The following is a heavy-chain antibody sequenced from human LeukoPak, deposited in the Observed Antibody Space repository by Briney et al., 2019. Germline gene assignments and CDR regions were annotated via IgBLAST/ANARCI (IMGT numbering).Heavy chain of an antibody. CDR1: GGSISSYY. J-gene: IGHJ2*01. CDR2: IYYSGST. V-gene: IGHV4-59*01. D-gene: IGHD2-15*01. CDR3: ARETEVVAHYWYFDL. Sequence: PSETLSLTCTVSGGSISSYYWSWIRQPPRKGLEWIWYIYYSGSTNYNPSLKSRVNISVDTSKKQFSLTLSSVTAADTAVYYCARETEVVAHYWYFDLWGRGTLVTVSS.